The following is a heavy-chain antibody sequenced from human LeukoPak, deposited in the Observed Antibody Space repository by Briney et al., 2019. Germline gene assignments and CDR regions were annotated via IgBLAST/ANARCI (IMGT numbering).Heavy chain of an antibody. J-gene: IGHJ4*02. CDR1: GFTVSSNY. V-gene: IGHV3-66*02. CDR3: ARDLRLTTIFGVVSN. Sequence: PGGSLRLSCAASGFTVSSNYMSWVRQAPGKGLEWVSVIYSGGSTYYADSVKGRFTISRDNSKNTLYLQMNSLRPEDTAVYYSARDLRLTTIFGVVSNWGQGTLVTVSS. D-gene: IGHD3-3*01. CDR2: IYSGGST.